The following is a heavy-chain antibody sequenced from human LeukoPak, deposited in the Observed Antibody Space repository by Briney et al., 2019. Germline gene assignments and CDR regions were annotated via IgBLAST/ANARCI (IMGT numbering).Heavy chain of an antibody. CDR1: GFTFDTYS. V-gene: IGHV3-48*01. CDR3: ARGEYHQDGIGSNRFDN. D-gene: IGHD5-24*01. J-gene: IGHJ4*02. CDR2: ISAASHGI. Sequence: GGSLRLSCAASGFTFDTYSMTWVRQAPGKGLEWTSHISAASHGIKYVASVKGRFTISRDNAKNSVFLQMTSLRPEDTAVYYCARGEYHQDGIGSNRFDNWGQGALVTVSS.